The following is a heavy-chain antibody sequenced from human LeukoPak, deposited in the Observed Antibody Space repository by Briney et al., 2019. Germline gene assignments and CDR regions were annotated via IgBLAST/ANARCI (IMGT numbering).Heavy chain of an antibody. J-gene: IGHJ5*02. Sequence: SETLSLTCTVSGGSISSYYWSWIRQPPGKGLEWIGYIYSSGSNNYNPSLRSRVTISVDTSKNQFSLKLSSVAAADTAVYYCARDYDILTGGGWFDPWGQGTLVTVSS. CDR2: IYSSGSN. D-gene: IGHD3-9*01. CDR1: GGSISSYY. CDR3: ARDYDILTGGGWFDP. V-gene: IGHV4-59*01.